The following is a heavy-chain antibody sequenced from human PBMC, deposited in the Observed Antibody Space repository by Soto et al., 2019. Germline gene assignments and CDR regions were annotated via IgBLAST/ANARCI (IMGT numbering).Heavy chain of an antibody. CDR2: INPNSGGT. V-gene: IGHV1-2*04. J-gene: IGHJ3*02. CDR1: GYTFTGNY. D-gene: IGHD1-7*01. CDR3: ARDALSITGTMSYAFDI. Sequence: ASVKVSCKASGYTFTGNYMHWVRQAPGQGLEWMGWINPNSGGTNYAQKFQGWVTMTRDTSISTAYMELSRLRSDDTAVYYCARDALSITGTMSYAFDIWGQGTMVTVSS.